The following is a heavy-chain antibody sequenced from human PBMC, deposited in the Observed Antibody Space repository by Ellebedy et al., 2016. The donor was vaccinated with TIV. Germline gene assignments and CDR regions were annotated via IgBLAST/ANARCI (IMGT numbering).Heavy chain of an antibody. CDR3: ARLRGHSYAYDY. CDR1: GFTFSTFW. V-gene: IGHV3-7*03. CDR2: MKEDGREK. D-gene: IGHD5-18*01. Sequence: PGGSLRLSCAASGFTFSTFWMSWVRQAPGKGLEWVATMKEDGREKYYVDSVKGRFTISRDNSKNSLYLQMSRLRAEDTAVYFCARLRGHSYAYDYWGQGILVTVSS. J-gene: IGHJ4*02.